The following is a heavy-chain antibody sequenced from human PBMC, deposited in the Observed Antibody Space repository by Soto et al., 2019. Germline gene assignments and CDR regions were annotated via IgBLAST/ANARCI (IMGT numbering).Heavy chain of an antibody. CDR2: IIPVFGSA. J-gene: IGHJ4*02. Sequence: GASVKVSCKASGDTFSSYSITWVRQAPGQGLEWMGGIIPVFGSANYAQKFQGRVTITADESTSTAYMELSSLRSEDTAVYYCARRAETNGWNGFGADKYYFDFWGQGTLVTVSS. V-gene: IGHV1-69*13. CDR1: GDTFSSYS. D-gene: IGHD1-1*01. CDR3: ARRAETNGWNGFGADKYYFDF.